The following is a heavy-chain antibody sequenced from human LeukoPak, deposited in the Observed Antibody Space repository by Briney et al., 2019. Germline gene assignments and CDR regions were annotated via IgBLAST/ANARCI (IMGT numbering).Heavy chain of an antibody. CDR3: AKDHRAYCGGDCVDFDY. D-gene: IGHD2-21*02. CDR2: INSDGSST. Sequence: GGALRLSCAASGFTFSSHWMHWVRQAPGKGLVWVSRINSDGSSTSYADSVKGRFTISRDNAKNTLYLQMNSLRAEDTAVYYCAKDHRAYCGGDCVDFDYWGQGTLVTVSS. V-gene: IGHV3-74*01. J-gene: IGHJ4*02. CDR1: GFTFSSHW.